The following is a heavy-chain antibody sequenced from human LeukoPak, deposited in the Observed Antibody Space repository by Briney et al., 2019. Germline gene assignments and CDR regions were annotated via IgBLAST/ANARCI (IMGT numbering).Heavy chain of an antibody. D-gene: IGHD1-26*01. V-gene: IGHV4-34*01. Sequence: SETLSLTCAVYGGSFSGYYWSWIRQPPGKGLEWIGEINHSGSTNYNPSLKSRVTISVDTSKNQFSLKLSSVTAADTAVYYCAKGAVISGNYYDRFDYWGQGTLVAVSS. CDR2: INHSGST. CDR1: GGSFSGYY. CDR3: AKGAVISGNYYDRFDY. J-gene: IGHJ4*02.